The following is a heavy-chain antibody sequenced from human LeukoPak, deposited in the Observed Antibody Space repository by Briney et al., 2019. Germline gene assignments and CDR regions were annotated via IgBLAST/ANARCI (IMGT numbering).Heavy chain of an antibody. Sequence: QPGGSLRLSRVASGFTFSGYSMNWVRQAPGKGLEWVSQISSTSSTIYYADSVKGRFTISRDNAENSLYLQMNSLRDEDTAVYYCARTCSGGSCDSYWYFDVWGRGTLVTVSS. V-gene: IGHV3-48*02. CDR1: GFTFSGYS. J-gene: IGHJ2*01. CDR2: ISSTSSTI. D-gene: IGHD2-15*01. CDR3: ARTCSGGSCDSYWYFDV.